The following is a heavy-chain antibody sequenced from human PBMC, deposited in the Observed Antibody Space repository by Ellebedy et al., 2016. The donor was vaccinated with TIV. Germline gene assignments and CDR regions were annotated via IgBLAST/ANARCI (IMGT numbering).Heavy chain of an antibody. CDR3: ARGMGGSYYGGFDY. Sequence: SETLSLTCTVSGGSIRSYYWSWIRQPPGKGLEWIGYIYYSGSTNYNPSLKSRVTISVDTSKNQFSLKLSSVTAADTAVYYCARGMGGSYYGGFDYWGQGTLVTVSS. V-gene: IGHV4-59*01. CDR2: IYYSGST. J-gene: IGHJ4*02. D-gene: IGHD1-26*01. CDR1: GGSIRSYY.